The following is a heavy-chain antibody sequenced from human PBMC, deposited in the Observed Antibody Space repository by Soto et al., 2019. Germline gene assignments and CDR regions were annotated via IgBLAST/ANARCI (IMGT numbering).Heavy chain of an antibody. CDR1: AYTFTSSG. D-gene: IGHD3-16*01. CDR3: AREGRGGVQGHYDRDV. CDR2: ISAYNGNT. Sequence: SVIVSYDSAAYTFTSSGTDFVQYTPGQEHEWMGWISAYNGNTNYAQKLQGRVTMTTDTSTSTAFMELRSLRSDHTVVYYCAREGRGGVQGHYDRDVWCKGTTVTVS. J-gene: IGHJ6*03. V-gene: IGHV1-18*04.